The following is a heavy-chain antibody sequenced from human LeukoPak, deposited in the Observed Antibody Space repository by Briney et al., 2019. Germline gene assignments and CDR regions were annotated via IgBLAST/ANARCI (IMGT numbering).Heavy chain of an antibody. Sequence: GGSLRLSCVASGFTFSSYAMSWVRQAPGKGLEWVSGISAGGGTTYYVDSVKGRFTISRDDSKNTLYLQMSSRRAEDTARYYCAKDHGWLNDAWGQGTLLTVSP. D-gene: IGHD5-12*01. CDR3: AKDHGWLNDA. CDR1: GFTFSSYA. V-gene: IGHV3-23*01. CDR2: ISAGGGTT. J-gene: IGHJ5*02.